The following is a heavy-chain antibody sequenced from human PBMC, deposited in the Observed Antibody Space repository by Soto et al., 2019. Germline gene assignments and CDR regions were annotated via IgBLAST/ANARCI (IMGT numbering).Heavy chain of an antibody. CDR2: MYYSGTT. D-gene: IGHD6-25*01. CDR1: GGSFSGYY. J-gene: IGHJ5*02. V-gene: IGHV4-34*01. CDR3: AVVDSTGNWFDP. Sequence: ETLSLTCAVYGGSFSGYYWSWIRQPPGKGLEFIGSMYYSGTTYYNPSLKSRVTISVDTSKNQFTLKLISVTAADTAVYYCAVVDSTGNWFDPWGEGALVTVSS.